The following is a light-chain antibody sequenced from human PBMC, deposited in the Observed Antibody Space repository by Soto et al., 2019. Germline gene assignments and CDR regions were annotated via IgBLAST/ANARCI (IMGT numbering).Light chain of an antibody. V-gene: IGKV4-1*01. CDR2: WAS. CDR1: QSVLYSSNNKTY. Sequence: DIVMTQSPDSLAVSLGDRATINCKSSQSVLYSSNNKTYLAWYQQKPGQPPKLLIYWASTRESGVPDRFSGSGSGTDFTLTISSLQAEDVAVYYCQQYHSTPSTFGQGTKLEI. CDR3: QQYHSTPST. J-gene: IGKJ2*02.